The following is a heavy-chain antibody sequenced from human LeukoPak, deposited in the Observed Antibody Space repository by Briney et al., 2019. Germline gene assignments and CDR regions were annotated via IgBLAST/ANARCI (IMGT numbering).Heavy chain of an antibody. V-gene: IGHV1-18*01. CDR1: GYTFTSYG. D-gene: IGHD4-17*01. CDR2: ISAYNGNT. J-gene: IGHJ4*02. Sequence: ASVKVSCKASGYTFTSYGISWVRQAPGQGLEWMGWISAYNGNTNYAQKLQGRVTMTEDTSTDTAYMELSSLRSEDTAVYYCATGLLGPSSDYLPFDYWGQGTLVTVSS. CDR3: ATGLLGPSSDYLPFDY.